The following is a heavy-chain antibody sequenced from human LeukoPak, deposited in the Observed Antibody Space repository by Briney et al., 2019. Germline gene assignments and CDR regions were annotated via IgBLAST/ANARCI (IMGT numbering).Heavy chain of an antibody. D-gene: IGHD6-13*01. CDR2: INHSGST. J-gene: IGHJ5*02. CDR3: ASRIAAAGGGLYWFDP. Sequence: PSETLSLTCAVYGGSFSGYYWSWIRQPPGKGLEWIGEINHSGSTNYNPSLKSRVTISVDTSKNQFSLKLSSVTAADTAVYYCASRIAAAGGGLYWFDPWGQGTLVTVSS. V-gene: IGHV4-34*01. CDR1: GGSFSGYY.